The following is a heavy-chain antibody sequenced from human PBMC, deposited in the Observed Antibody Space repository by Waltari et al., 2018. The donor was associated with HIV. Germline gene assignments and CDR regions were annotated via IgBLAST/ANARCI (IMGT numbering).Heavy chain of an antibody. V-gene: IGHV4-31*03. Sequence: QVQLQESGPGLVKPSQTLSLTCTVSGGSISSGGYYWSWIRQHPGKGLEWIGCIYYSGSTYYNPSLKSRVTISVDTSKNQFSLKLSSVTAADTAVYYCARGLAAAANRWFDPWGQGTLVTVSS. D-gene: IGHD6-13*01. CDR3: ARGLAAAANRWFDP. CDR2: IYYSGST. J-gene: IGHJ5*02. CDR1: GGSISSGGYY.